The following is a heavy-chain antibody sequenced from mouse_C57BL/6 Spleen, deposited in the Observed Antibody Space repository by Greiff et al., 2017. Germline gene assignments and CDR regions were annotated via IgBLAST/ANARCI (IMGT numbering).Heavy chain of an antibody. CDR2: IYPGDGDT. V-gene: IGHV1-80*01. J-gene: IGHJ4*01. CDR3: ARNDYDYYYAMDY. D-gene: IGHD2-4*01. Sequence: VKLQQSGAELVKPGASVKISCKASGYAFSSYWMNWVKQRPGKGLEWIGQIYPGDGDTNYNGKFKGKATLTADKSSSTAYMQLSSLTSEDSAVYFCARNDYDYYYAMDYWGQGTSVTVSS. CDR1: GYAFSSYW.